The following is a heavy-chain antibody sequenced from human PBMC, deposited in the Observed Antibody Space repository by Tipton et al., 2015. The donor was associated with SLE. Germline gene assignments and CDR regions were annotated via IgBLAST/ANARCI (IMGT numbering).Heavy chain of an antibody. CDR1: GGSFSGYY. CDR2: IYHSGST. V-gene: IGHV4-34*01. CDR3: ARDRGYCSSTSCYYVDY. Sequence: TLSLTCAVYGGSFSGYYWSWIRQPPGKGLEWIGSIYHSGSTYYNPSLKSRVTISVDTSKNQFSLKLSSGTAADTAVYYCARDRGYCSSTSCYYVDYWGQGTLVTVSS. J-gene: IGHJ4*02. D-gene: IGHD2-2*01.